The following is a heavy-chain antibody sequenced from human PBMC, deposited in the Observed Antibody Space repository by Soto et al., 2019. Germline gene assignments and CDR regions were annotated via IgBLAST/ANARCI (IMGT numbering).Heavy chain of an antibody. V-gene: IGHV3-72*01. CDR2: ARNRAHSYTT. CDR1: GFTFSDHH. Sequence: PGGSLRLSCVASGFTFSDHHMDWVRQAPGKGLEWVGRARNRAHSYTTAYAASVKGRFTISRDDSKNSLSLQMNSLKTEDTAVYYCAREERELELFGYYYGMDVWGQGTTVTVSS. CDR3: AREERELELFGYYYGMDV. J-gene: IGHJ6*02. D-gene: IGHD1-7*01.